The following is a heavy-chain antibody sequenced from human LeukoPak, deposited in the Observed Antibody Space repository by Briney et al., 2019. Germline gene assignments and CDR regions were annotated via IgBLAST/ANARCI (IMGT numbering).Heavy chain of an antibody. CDR1: GFPFRNYV. D-gene: IGHD3-10*01. CDR2: IYSGGST. J-gene: IGHJ6*02. Sequence: GGSLRLSCAASGFPFRNYVMSWVRQAPGKGLEWVSVIYSGGSTYYADSVKGRFTISRDNSKNTLYLQMNSLRAEDTAVYYCARASMGYNYYYYYYGMDVWGQGTTVTVSS. V-gene: IGHV3-66*01. CDR3: ARASMGYNYYYYYYGMDV.